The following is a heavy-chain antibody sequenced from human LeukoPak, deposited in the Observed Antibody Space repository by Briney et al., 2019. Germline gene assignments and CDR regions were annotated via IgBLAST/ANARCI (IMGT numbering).Heavy chain of an antibody. CDR3: ASGSVRGVSDYYYGMDV. J-gene: IGHJ6*04. CDR2: INPNSGGT. D-gene: IGHD3-10*01. Sequence: ASVKVSCKASGYTFTGYYMHWVRQAPGQGLEWMGWINPNSGGTNYAQKFQGWVTMTRDTSISTAYMVLSRLRSDDTAVYYCASGSVRGVSDYYYGMDVWGKGTTVTVSS. CDR1: GYTFTGYY. V-gene: IGHV1-2*04.